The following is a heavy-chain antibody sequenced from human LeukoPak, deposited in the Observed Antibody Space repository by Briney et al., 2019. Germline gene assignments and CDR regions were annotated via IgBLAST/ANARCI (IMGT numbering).Heavy chain of an antibody. D-gene: IGHD5-18*01. V-gene: IGHV1-2*02. Sequence: ASVKVSCKTSGYTFTAYYIHWVRQAPGQGLEWMGWINPNSGGTNYAQMFQGRVTVTRDTSISTVYMELSRLRSDDTAVYYCASGGGIGQVWLHYFDYWGQGTLVTVSS. CDR3: ASGGGIGQVWLHYFDY. CDR1: GYTFTAYY. J-gene: IGHJ4*02. CDR2: INPNSGGT.